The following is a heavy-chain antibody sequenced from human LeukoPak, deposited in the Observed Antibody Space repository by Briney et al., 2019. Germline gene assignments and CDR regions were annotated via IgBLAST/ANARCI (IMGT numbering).Heavy chain of an antibody. D-gene: IGHD1-26*01. CDR3: ARGGIVGATTYYSYYGMDV. Sequence: SETLSLTCTVSGGSISSYYWSWIRQPPGKGLEWIGYIYYSGSTNYNPSLKSRVTISVDTSKNQFSLKLSSVTAADTAVYSCARGGIVGATTYYSYYGMDVWGQGTTVTVSS. V-gene: IGHV4-59*08. J-gene: IGHJ6*02. CDR1: GGSISSYY. CDR2: IYYSGST.